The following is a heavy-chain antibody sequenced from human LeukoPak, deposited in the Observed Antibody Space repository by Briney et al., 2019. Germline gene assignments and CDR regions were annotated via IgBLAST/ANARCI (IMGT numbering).Heavy chain of an antibody. CDR2: ISSSSSTI. J-gene: IGHJ6*02. CDR1: GFTFSSYS. D-gene: IGHD6-13*01. CDR3: ARAYDSSRYSVATDRYGMDV. Sequence: GGSLRLSCAASGFTFSSYSMNWVRQAPGKGLEWVSYISSSSSTIYYADSAKGRFTISRDNAKNSLYLQMNSLRAEDTAVYYCARAYDSSRYSVATDRYGMDVWGQGTTVTVSS. V-gene: IGHV3-48*01.